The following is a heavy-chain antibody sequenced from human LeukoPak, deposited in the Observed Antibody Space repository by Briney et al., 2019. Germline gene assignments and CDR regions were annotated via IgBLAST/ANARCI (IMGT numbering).Heavy chain of an antibody. CDR3: AKSPLVYYYDSSGYPQL. V-gene: IGHV3-30*18. D-gene: IGHD3-22*01. CDR2: ISYDGSNK. CDR1: GFTFSSYG. J-gene: IGHJ4*02. Sequence: GGSLRLSCAASGFTFSSYGMHWVRQAPGKGLEWVAVISYDGSNKYYADSVKGRFTISRDNSKNTLYLQMNSLRAEDTAVYYCAKSPLVYYYDSSGYPQLWGQGTLVTVSP.